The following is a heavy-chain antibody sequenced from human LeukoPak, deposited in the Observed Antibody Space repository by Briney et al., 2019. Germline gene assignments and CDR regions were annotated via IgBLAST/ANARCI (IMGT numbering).Heavy chain of an antibody. D-gene: IGHD5-24*01. CDR2: IIPIFGTA. CDR3: ARVEEMATTIFDC. Sequence: ASVKVSCKASGGTLSSYAISWVRQAPGQGLEWMGGIIPIFGTANYAQKFQGRVTITTDESTSTAYMELSSLRSEDTAVYYCARVEEMATTIFDCWGQGTLVTVSS. J-gene: IGHJ4*02. CDR1: GGTLSSYA. V-gene: IGHV1-69*05.